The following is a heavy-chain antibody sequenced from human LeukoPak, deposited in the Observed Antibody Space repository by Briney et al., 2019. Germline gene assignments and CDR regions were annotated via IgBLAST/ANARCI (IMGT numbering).Heavy chain of an antibody. J-gene: IGHJ4*02. Sequence: ASVKVSCKASGYTFTGYYLHWVRQAPGQGLEWMGWINPNSGGTDYGQKFQGRVTMTRDTSISTSYMELSRLRPDDTAVYYCARDPPYSGYASYYFDYWGQGTLVTVSS. D-gene: IGHD5-12*01. CDR2: INPNSGGT. V-gene: IGHV1-2*02. CDR1: GYTFTGYY. CDR3: ARDPPYSGYASYYFDY.